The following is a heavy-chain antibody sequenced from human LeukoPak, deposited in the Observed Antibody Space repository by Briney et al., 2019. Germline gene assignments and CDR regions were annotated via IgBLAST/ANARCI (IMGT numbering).Heavy chain of an antibody. D-gene: IGHD2-2*01. Sequence: SQTLSLTCTVSGGSINSGIYYWTWIRQPAGKGLEWIGRIYTGGGTNYNPSLKSRVTISVDTSKNRFSLKLTSVTAADTAMYYCARVNSTSYFFDYWGQGTLVTVSS. CDR2: IYTGGGT. CDR3: ARVNSTSYFFDY. CDR1: GGSINSGIYY. J-gene: IGHJ4*02. V-gene: IGHV4-61*02.